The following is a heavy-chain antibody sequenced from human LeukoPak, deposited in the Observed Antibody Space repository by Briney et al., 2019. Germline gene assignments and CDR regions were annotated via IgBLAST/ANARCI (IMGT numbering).Heavy chain of an antibody. D-gene: IGHD4/OR15-4a*01. CDR3: ATQVRPRAPIDY. Sequence: SETLSPTCTVSGGSISSYYWSWIRQPPGKGLEWIGYIYYSGSTNYNPSLKSRVTISVDTSKNQFSLKLSSVTAADTAVYYCATQVRPRAPIDYWGQGTLVTVSS. V-gene: IGHV4-59*08. CDR1: GGSISSYY. CDR2: IYYSGST. J-gene: IGHJ4*02.